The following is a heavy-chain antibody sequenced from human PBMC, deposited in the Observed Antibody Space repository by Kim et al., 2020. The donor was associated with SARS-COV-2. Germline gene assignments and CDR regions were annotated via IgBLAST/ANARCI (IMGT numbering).Heavy chain of an antibody. CDR3: ARGYSASSGVFDY. Sequence: GGSLRLSCTVSGFTFSNYGMHWVRQAPGKGLEWVAVIWYDGSKKLYTDSVKGRFTVSRDNSKNTLYVQMNSLRVEDTGVYYCARGYSASSGVFDYWGQGT. CDR2: IWYDGSKK. D-gene: IGHD5-12*01. CDR1: GFTFSNYG. V-gene: IGHV3-33*01. J-gene: IGHJ4*02.